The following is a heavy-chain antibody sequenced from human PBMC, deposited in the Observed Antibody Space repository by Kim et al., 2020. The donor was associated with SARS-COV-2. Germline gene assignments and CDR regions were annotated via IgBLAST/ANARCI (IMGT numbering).Heavy chain of an antibody. CDR2: MKAPDDNT. V-gene: IGHV3-23*01. D-gene: IGHD5-12*01. CDR1: GFNFGTFD. J-gene: IGHJ4*02. CDR3: VKGAWLDY. Sequence: GGSLRLSCVASGFNFGTFDMSWVRQAPGKGLEWVSVMKAPDDNTYYAESVKGRFTVSRDSARNMLYLQMNSLRADDTAVYYCVKGAWLDYWGPGTLVTVS.